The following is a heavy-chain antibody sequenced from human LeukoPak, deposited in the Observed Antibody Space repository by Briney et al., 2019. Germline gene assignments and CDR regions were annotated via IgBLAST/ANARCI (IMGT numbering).Heavy chain of an antibody. CDR3: AREISGYSDY. CDR2: INANSGDT. J-gene: IGHJ4*02. D-gene: IGHD3-22*01. Sequence: ASVTVSCKASGYTFTGYYMHWVRQAPGQGLEWMGWINANSGDTKYARQFQGRVTMTRDTSISTAYMELSRLRSDDTAMYYCAREISGYSDYWGQGTLVTVSS. V-gene: IGHV1-2*02. CDR1: GYTFTGYY.